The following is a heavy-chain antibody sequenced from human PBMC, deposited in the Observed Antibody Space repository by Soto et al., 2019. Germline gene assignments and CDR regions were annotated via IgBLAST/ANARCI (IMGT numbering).Heavy chain of an antibody. Sequence: LSLTCSVAGYSISSGYDGVWIRQPPGKGLECIGSIYHSGSTYYNPSLNMRVTISVDTSKNNFSLKLRSVTATDTAEYYCARNPVYRRRAHDYYCYCGMQDWAQGTTVNVSS. V-gene: IGHV4-38-2*01. D-gene: IGHD1-1*01. CDR3: ARNPVYRRRAHDYYCYCGMQD. J-gene: IGHJ6*02. CDR2: IYHSGST. CDR1: GYSISSGYD.